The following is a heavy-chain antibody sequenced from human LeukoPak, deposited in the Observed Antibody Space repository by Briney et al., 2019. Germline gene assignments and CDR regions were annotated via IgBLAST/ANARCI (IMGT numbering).Heavy chain of an antibody. Sequence: SVKVSCKASGGTFSSYAISWVRQAPGQGLEWMGGIIPIFGTANYAQKFQGRVTITADESTSTAYMELRSLRSDDTAVYYCARQHYFGSGSYRGDDAFDLWGQGTLVTVSS. CDR3: ARQHYFGSGSYRGDDAFDL. CDR1: GGTFSSYA. J-gene: IGHJ3*01. CDR2: IIPIFGTA. D-gene: IGHD3-10*01. V-gene: IGHV1-69*01.